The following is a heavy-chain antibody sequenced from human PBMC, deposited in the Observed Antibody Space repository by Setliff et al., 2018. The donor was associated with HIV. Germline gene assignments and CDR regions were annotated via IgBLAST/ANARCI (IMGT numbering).Heavy chain of an antibody. J-gene: IGHJ4*02. Sequence: GASVKVSCKASGYLFTGYYMHWVRQAPGQGLEWMGWINVNSGGTKYAQKFQGRVTMTRDTSISTAYMEVSSLRSDDTAVYYCAREGSPIYYFDYWSQGILVTVSS. CDR1: GYLFTGYY. CDR3: AREGSPIYYFDY. D-gene: IGHD3-10*01. CDR2: INVNSGGT. V-gene: IGHV1-2*02.